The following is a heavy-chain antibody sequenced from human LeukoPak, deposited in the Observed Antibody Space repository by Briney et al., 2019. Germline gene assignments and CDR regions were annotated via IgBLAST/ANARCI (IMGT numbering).Heavy chain of an antibody. CDR3: AKERDFWSGYDAFDI. V-gene: IGHV3-23*01. J-gene: IGHJ3*02. Sequence: GGSLRLSCAASGFTFSSYAMRWVRQAPGKGLEWVSAISGSGGSTYYADSVKGRFTISRDNSKNMLYLQMNNLRAEDTAVYYCAKERDFWSGYDAFDIWGQGAMVTVSS. D-gene: IGHD3-3*01. CDR2: ISGSGGST. CDR1: GFTFSSYA.